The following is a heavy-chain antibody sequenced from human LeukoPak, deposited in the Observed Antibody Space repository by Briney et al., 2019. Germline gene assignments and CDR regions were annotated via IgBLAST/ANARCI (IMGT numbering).Heavy chain of an antibody. CDR1: GYTFTGYY. Sequence: GASVKVSCKASGYTFTGYYMLWVRQAPGQGLEWMGWINPNSGGTNYAQKFQGRVTMTRDTSISTAYMELSRLRSDDTAVYYCAQGDMITFGGVIVSLHFDYWGQGTLVTVSS. CDR3: AQGDMITFGGVIVSLHFDY. CDR2: INPNSGGT. D-gene: IGHD3-16*02. V-gene: IGHV1-2*02. J-gene: IGHJ4*02.